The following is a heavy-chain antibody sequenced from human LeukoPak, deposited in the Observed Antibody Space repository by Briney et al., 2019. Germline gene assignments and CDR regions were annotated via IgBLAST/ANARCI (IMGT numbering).Heavy chain of an antibody. J-gene: IGHJ4*02. CDR1: GGSFSGYY. D-gene: IGHD6-19*01. Sequence: SETLSLTCAVYGGSFSGYYWSWIRQPPGKGLEWIGEINHSGSTNYNPSLKSRVTISVDTSKNQFSLKLSSVTAADTAVYYCARTSLRSGIDYWGQGTLVTVSS. V-gene: IGHV4-34*01. CDR2: INHSGST. CDR3: ARTSLRSGIDY.